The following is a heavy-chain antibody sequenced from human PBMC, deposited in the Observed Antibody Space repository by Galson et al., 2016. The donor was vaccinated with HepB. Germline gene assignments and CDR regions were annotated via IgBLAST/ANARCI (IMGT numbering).Heavy chain of an antibody. V-gene: IGHV3-48*03. CDR3: VRGVGSTDYRDHRFDS. Sequence: SLRLSCAASGFTFSLVSMNWVRQAPGKGLEWISYIKSSGITTSHADSVKGRFTISRDNAKNSLFLQMDSLRVEDTAIYYYVRGVGSTDYRDHRFDSWGQGALVTVSS. J-gene: IGHJ5*01. D-gene: IGHD4-11*01. CDR2: IKSSGITT. CDR1: GFTFSLVS.